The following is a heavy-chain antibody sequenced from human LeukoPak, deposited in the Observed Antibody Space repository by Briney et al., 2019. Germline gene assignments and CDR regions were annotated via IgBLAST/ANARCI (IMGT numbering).Heavy chain of an antibody. D-gene: IGHD2-2*02. Sequence: GGSLGLSCAASGFTFGSYWMSWVRQAPGKGLEWVANIKQDGSEKYYVDSVKGRFTISRDNAKNSLYLQMNSLRAEDTAVYYCARDRCSSTSCYTPDAFDIWGQGTMVTVSS. V-gene: IGHV3-7*01. CDR3: ARDRCSSTSCYTPDAFDI. CDR1: GFTFGSYW. CDR2: IKQDGSEK. J-gene: IGHJ3*02.